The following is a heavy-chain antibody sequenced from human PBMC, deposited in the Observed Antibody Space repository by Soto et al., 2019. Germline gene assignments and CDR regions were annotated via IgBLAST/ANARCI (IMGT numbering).Heavy chain of an antibody. V-gene: IGHV4-39*01. CDR3: ASPATTAETALWFDP. CDR2: IFYSGST. Sequence: PSETLSLTCNVSGGSISTSRSYWAWIRQPPGKGLEWLANIFYSGSTYYNPSLASRVTVSVDTSKNEFSLKLRSVTAADTAVYYCASPATTAETALWFDPWGQGTLVTVSS. D-gene: IGHD4-4*01. J-gene: IGHJ5*02. CDR1: GGSISTSRSY.